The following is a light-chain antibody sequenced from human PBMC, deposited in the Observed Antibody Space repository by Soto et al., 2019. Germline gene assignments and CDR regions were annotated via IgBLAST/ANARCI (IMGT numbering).Light chain of an antibody. Sequence: QSVLTQPASVSGSPGQSITISCTGTSRDIGGYKFVSWYQRHPGHAPKLMIYEVNNRPSRVSSRFSGSKSGNTASLTISGLQAEDEADYYCSSYTNSTTYFGTGTKLTVL. V-gene: IGLV2-14*01. CDR1: SRDIGGYKF. J-gene: IGLJ1*01. CDR2: EVN. CDR3: SSYTNSTTY.